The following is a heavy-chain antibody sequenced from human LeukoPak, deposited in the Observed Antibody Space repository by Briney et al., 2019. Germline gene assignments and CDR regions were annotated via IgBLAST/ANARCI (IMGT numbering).Heavy chain of an antibody. D-gene: IGHD2-2*01. Sequence: SETLSLTCAVSGGSISSSNWWSWVRQPPGKGLEWIGYIYYSGSTYYNPSLKSRVTISVDTSKNQFSLKLSSVTAADTAVYYCARDQYCSSTSCPSYYYYGMDVWGKGTTVTVSS. V-gene: IGHV4-4*02. CDR3: ARDQYCSSTSCPSYYYYGMDV. CDR1: GGSISSSNW. CDR2: IYYSGST. J-gene: IGHJ6*04.